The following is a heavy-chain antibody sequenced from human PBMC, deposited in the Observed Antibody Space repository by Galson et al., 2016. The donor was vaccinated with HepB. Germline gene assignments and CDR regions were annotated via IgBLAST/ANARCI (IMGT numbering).Heavy chain of an antibody. J-gene: IGHJ4*02. CDR3: AKDRYVRSDYYYGLDY. CDR1: GFTFSGHG. CDR2: ISKDGSKK. V-gene: IGHV3-30*18. Sequence: SLRLSCAASGFTFSGHGIHWVRQAPGKGLEWVAVISKDGSKKYYADSGKGRFTISRDNPKNTLHLEMNSLRAEDTAIYYCAKDRYVRSDYYYGLDYWGQGILVIVSS. D-gene: IGHD3-22*01.